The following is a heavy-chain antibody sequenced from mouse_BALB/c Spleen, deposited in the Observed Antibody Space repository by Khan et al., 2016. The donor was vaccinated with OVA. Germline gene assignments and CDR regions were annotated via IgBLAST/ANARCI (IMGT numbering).Heavy chain of an antibody. D-gene: IGHD1-1*01. J-gene: IGHJ3*01. CDR3: ARRNYGSWFAY. Sequence: QVRLQQSGPQLVRPGASVKISCKASGYSFTSYWMHWVKQRPGQGLEWIGMIDPSDSETRLNQKFKDKATLTVDKSSSTAYMQLSSPTSEDSAVYYCARRNYGSWFAYWGQGTLVTVSA. CDR2: IDPSDSET. V-gene: IGHV1S126*01. CDR1: GYSFTSYW.